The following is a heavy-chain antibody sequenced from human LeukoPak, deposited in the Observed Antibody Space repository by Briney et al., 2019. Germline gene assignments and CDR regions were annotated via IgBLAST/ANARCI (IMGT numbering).Heavy chain of an antibody. D-gene: IGHD5-24*01. V-gene: IGHV3-21*01. CDR1: GFTFSSYS. CDR2: ISSSSSYI. CDR3: ARSEMGYYNYYMDV. J-gene: IGHJ6*03. Sequence: GGSLGLSCAASGFTFSSYSMNWVRQAPGKGLEWVSFISSSSSYIYYADSVKGRFTISRDNAKNSLYLQMNSLRAEDTAVYYCARSEMGYYNYYMDVWGKGTTVTISS.